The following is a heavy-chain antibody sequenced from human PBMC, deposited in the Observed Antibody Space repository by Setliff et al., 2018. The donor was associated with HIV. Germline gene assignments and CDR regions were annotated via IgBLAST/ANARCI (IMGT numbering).Heavy chain of an antibody. J-gene: IGHJ4*02. CDR2: ISGSGGST. Sequence: GVLRLSCAASGFTFSSFAMSWVRQAPGKGLEWVSGISGSGGSTYYADSVKGRFTISRDNAKNTLYLQMNSLRVEDTAVYYCAADRIVLGDYWGQGTLVTVSS. V-gene: IGHV3-23*01. CDR1: GFTFSSFA. D-gene: IGHD2-15*01. CDR3: AADRIVLGDY.